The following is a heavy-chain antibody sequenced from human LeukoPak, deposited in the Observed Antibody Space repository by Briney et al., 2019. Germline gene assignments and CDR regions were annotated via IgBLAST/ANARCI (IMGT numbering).Heavy chain of an antibody. CDR1: GFTFSSYS. CDR2: TSSSGTYT. Sequence: GGSLRLSCAAPGFTFSSYSINWVRQAPGKGLEWVSSTSSSGTYTSFADSVKGRFTISRDNAKNSLFLQMNSLRAEDTAVYYCARGSMGGTFDYWGQGTLVTVSA. J-gene: IGHJ4*02. V-gene: IGHV3-21*06. D-gene: IGHD2/OR15-2a*01. CDR3: ARGSMGGTFDY.